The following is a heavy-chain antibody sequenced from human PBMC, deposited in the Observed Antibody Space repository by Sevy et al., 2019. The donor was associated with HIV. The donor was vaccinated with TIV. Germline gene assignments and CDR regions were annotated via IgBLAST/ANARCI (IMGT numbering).Heavy chain of an antibody. V-gene: IGHV3-30*02. CDR3: ATLGIAVAGAFP. CDR2: IYYDGSNQ. D-gene: IGHD6-19*01. CDR1: GFTFSSYG. J-gene: IGHJ5*02. Sequence: GGSLRLSCAASGFTFSSYGMHWVRQAPCKGLEWVAFIYYDGSNQYYAESVKGRFTISRDNSKNTLYLQMNSLRAEDTAIYYCATLGIAVAGAFPWGQGTLVTVSS.